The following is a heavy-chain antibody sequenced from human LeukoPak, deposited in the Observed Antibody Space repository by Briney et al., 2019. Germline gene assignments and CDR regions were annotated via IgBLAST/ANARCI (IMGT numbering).Heavy chain of an antibody. J-gene: IGHJ3*02. CDR1: GDSVSSNSAA. V-gene: IGHV6-1*01. Sequence: SQTLSLTCAISGDSVSSNSAAWNWIGQSLSRGLEWLGRTYYRSKWYNDYAVSVKSRITINPDTSKNQFSLQLNSVTPEDTAVYYCARDLIAAAGHAFDIWGQGTMVTVSS. D-gene: IGHD6-13*01. CDR2: TYYRSKWYN. CDR3: ARDLIAAAGHAFDI.